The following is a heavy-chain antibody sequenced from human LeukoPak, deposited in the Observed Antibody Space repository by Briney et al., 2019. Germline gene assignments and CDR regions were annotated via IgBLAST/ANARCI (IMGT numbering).Heavy chain of an antibody. CDR2: ISTSSSTI. V-gene: IGHV3-48*01. D-gene: IGHD5-12*01. J-gene: IGHJ5*01. Sequence: GGSLRLSCAASGFTFSSYSMNWVRQAPGKGLEWVSYISTSSSTIYYADSVKSRFTMSRSNAKDSLYLQMNSLRAEDTAVYYCARSSYSGYGVYDSWGQGTLVTVSS. CDR1: GFTFSSYS. CDR3: ARSSYSGYGVYDS.